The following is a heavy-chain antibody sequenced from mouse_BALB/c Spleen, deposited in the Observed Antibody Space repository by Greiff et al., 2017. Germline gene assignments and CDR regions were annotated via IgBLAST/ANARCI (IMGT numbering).Heavy chain of an antibody. Sequence: VQLQQSGAELVKPGASVKLSCTASGFNIKDTYMHWVKQRPEQGLEWIGRIDPANGNTKYDPKFQGKATITADTSSNTAYLQLSSLTSEDTAVYYCARDYRYEAWFADWGQGTLVTVSA. V-gene: IGHV14-3*02. CDR3: ARDYRYEAWFAD. CDR1: GFNIKDTY. D-gene: IGHD2-14*01. J-gene: IGHJ3*01. CDR2: IDPANGNT.